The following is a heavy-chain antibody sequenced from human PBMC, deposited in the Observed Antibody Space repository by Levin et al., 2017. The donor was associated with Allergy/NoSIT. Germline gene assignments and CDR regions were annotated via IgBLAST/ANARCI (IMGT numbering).Heavy chain of an antibody. D-gene: IGHD1-1*01. Sequence: GASVKVSCKASGGTLSSYTISWVRQAPGQGLEWMGGIIPISGTANYAQKFQDRVTITADESTSTAYMELSSLRSEDSAVYYCARAINLRGTHDAFDIWGQGTMVTVSS. CDR3: ARAINLRGTHDAFDI. J-gene: IGHJ3*02. V-gene: IGHV1-69*13. CDR2: IIPISGTA. CDR1: GGTLSSYT.